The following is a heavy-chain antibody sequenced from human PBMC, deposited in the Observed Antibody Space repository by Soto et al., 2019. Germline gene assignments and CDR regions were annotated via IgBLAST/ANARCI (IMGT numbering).Heavy chain of an antibody. J-gene: IGHJ6*02. CDR1: GGSISSSSYY. CDR3: ARXXXXXXXXXXXXMDV. CDR2: IYYSGST. V-gene: IGHV4-39*01. Sequence: QLQLQESGPGLVKPSETLSLTCTVSGGSISSSSYYWGWIRQPPGKGLEWIGSIYYSGSTYYNPSLTSRATISVDSSKNRFSLKLSSVTAADTAVYYCARXXXXXXXXXXXXMDVWGQGTTVTVSS.